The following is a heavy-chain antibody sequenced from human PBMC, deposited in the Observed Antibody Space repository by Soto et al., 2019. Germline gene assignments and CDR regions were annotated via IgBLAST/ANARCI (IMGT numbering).Heavy chain of an antibody. V-gene: IGHV4-4*02. CDR3: ARDRCSGGSCYSGTAFDI. D-gene: IGHD2-15*01. Sequence: QVQLQESGPGLVKPSGTLSLTCAVSSGSISSSNWWSWVRQPPGKGLEWIGEIYHSGSTNYNPSLKSRVTIAVDKSKNQFSLKLSSVTAADTAVYYCARDRCSGGSCYSGTAFDIWGQGTMVTVSS. J-gene: IGHJ3*02. CDR1: SGSISSSNW. CDR2: IYHSGST.